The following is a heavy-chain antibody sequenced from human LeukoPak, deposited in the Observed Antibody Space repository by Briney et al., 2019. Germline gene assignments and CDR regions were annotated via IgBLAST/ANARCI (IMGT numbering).Heavy chain of an antibody. J-gene: IGHJ3*02. CDR2: IKQDGSEK. D-gene: IGHD3-3*01. V-gene: IGHV3-7*01. CDR1: GFTFNDYW. CDR3: ARGGATTFGLWGNAFDI. Sequence: GGSLRLSCAASGFTFNDYWMTWVRQAPGKGLVWVANIKQDGSEKYYVDSVKGRFTISRDNAKNSLYLQMNSLRAEDTAVYYCARGGATTFGLWGNAFDIWGQGTMVTVSS.